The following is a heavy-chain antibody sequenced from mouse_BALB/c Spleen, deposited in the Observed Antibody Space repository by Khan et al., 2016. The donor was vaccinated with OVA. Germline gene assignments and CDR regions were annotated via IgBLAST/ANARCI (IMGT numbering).Heavy chain of an antibody. J-gene: IGHJ4*01. CDR2: ISSSGST. V-gene: IGHV3-8*02. CDR1: GDSITSGY. CDR3: ARYYGYGMDY. D-gene: IGHD1-2*01. Sequence: DVKLQESGPSLVKPSQTLSLTCSVTGDSITSGYWNWLRNFPGNNLEYMGYISSSGSTYYNPSLKSRISITRDTSKNQYYLQLNSVTTEDTATYYCARYYGYGMDYWGQGTSVTVSS.